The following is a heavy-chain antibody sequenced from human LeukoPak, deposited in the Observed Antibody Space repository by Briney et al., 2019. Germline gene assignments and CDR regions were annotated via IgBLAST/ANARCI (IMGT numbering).Heavy chain of an antibody. CDR2: IHPNSGGT. CDR1: GYTFTAYY. J-gene: IGHJ5*02. Sequence: EASVKVYCKSSGYTFTAYYMHWVRQATGQGLLLMGCIHPNSGGTNYARKFQGRVTMTRDTSISTAYMELSRLRSDDTAVYYCAFLCSANSCFSYWFDPWGQGTLVTVSS. V-gene: IGHV1-2*02. D-gene: IGHD2-15*01. CDR3: AFLCSANSCFSYWFDP.